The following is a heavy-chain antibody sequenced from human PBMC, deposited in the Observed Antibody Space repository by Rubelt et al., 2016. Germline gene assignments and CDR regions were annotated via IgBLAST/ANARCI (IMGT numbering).Heavy chain of an antibody. Sequence: QVQLVQSGAEVKKPGASVKVSCKASGYTFTSYGISWVRQAPGQGLEWMGWINPNSGGTNYAQNFQGRVTMTRDTSMSTADLDLSGLRSDDTALYYCAREYSYAYYFDYWGLGTLVTVSS. CDR3: AREYSYAYYFDY. V-gene: IGHV1-2*02. CDR1: GYTFTSYG. J-gene: IGHJ4*02. D-gene: IGHD3-16*01. CDR2: INPNSGGT.